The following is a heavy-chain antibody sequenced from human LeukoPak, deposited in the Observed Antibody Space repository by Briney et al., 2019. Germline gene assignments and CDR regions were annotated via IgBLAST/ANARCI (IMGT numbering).Heavy chain of an antibody. V-gene: IGHV1-18*01. CDR1: GYTFTTYG. D-gene: IGHD3-10*01. CDR3: ARAPTSYSSGSFSKYYFDS. J-gene: IGHJ4*02. Sequence: ASVKVSCKASGYTFTTYGISWVRQAPGQGLEWMGWIGGYHGDTDYAQKFQGRVTMTTDTSTSAAYMELKSLKSDDTAVYYCARAPTSYSSGSFSKYYFDSWGQGTLVTVSS. CDR2: IGGYHGDT.